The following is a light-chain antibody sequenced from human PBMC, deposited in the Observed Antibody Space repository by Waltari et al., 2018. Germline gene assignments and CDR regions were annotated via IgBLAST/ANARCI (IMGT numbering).Light chain of an antibody. CDR2: DTS. CDR1: TGPVTRGHF. CDR3: LLFYNGPRV. V-gene: IGLV7-46*01. Sequence: AVVTQEHSLTVSPGGTVTITCSSSTGPVTRGHFPYWFQQKPGQAPRTLIYDTSNTHSWTPARFTGSLFGGKAALTLSGAQPEDEAEYYCLLFYNGPRVFGGGTKLTVL. J-gene: IGLJ3*02.